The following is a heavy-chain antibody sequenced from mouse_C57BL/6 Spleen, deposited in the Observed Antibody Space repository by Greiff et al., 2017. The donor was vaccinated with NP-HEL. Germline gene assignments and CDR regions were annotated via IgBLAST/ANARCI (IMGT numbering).Heavy chain of an antibody. CDR2: INYDGSST. Sequence: EVNVVESEGGLVQPGSSMKLSCTASGFTFSDYYMAWVRQVPEKGLEWVANINYDGSSTYYLDSLKSRFIISRDNAKNILYMQLSSLKSEDTATYYCARELTGFDYWGQGTTLTVSS. V-gene: IGHV5-16*01. CDR1: GFTFSDYY. D-gene: IGHD4-1*01. J-gene: IGHJ2*01. CDR3: ARELTGFDY.